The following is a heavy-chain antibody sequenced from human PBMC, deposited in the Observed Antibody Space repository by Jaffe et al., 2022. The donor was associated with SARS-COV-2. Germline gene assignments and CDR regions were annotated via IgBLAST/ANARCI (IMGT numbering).Heavy chain of an antibody. CDR2: ISSSSSYI. CDR3: ARTQSYYDILTGYYYYFDY. J-gene: IGHJ4*02. D-gene: IGHD3-9*01. Sequence: EVQLVESGGGLVKPGGSLRLSCAASGFTFSSYSMNWVRQAPGKGLEWVSSISSSSSYIYYADSVKGRFTISRDNAKNSLYLQMNSLRAEDTAVYYCARTQSYYDILTGYYYYFDYWGQGTLVTVSS. CDR1: GFTFSSYS. V-gene: IGHV3-21*01.